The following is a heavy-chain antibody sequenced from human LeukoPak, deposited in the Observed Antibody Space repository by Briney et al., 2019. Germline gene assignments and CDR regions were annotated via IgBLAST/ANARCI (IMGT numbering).Heavy chain of an antibody. CDR3: ARDYLDSSGYYYAL. Sequence: SETLSLTCTVSGGSISSYYWSWIRQPAGKGLEWIGRVYTNGGTNYNPSLKSRITMSIDTSKNQFSLKLSSVTAADTAVYYCARDYLDSSGYYYALWGQGTLVTVSS. D-gene: IGHD3-22*01. CDR2: VYTNGGT. J-gene: IGHJ4*02. V-gene: IGHV4-4*07. CDR1: GGSISSYY.